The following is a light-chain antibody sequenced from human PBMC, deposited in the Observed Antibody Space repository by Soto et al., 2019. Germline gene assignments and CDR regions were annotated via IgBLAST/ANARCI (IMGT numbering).Light chain of an antibody. CDR3: DSHSGRLNFDLL. J-gene: IGLJ2*01. CDR2: EVT. CDR1: SSDVGGSNY. Sequence: QSALTQPPSASGSPGQSVTISCTGTSSDVGGSNYVSWYQHLPGKAPKLMIYEVTKRPSGVPDRFSGSRSGNTAALTVSGLGAEDEADYYCDSHSGRLNFDLLLGGGTKLTVL. V-gene: IGLV2-8*01.